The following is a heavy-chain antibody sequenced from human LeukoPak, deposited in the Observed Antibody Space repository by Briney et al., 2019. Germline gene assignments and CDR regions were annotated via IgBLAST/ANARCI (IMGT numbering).Heavy chain of an antibody. D-gene: IGHD6-19*01. CDR1: GFTFSSYG. J-gene: IGHJ4*02. V-gene: IGHV3-23*01. Sequence: GGSLRLSCAASGFTFSSYGITWVRQAPGKGLEWVSTISATGGSTYYADSVRGRFTISRDNSKDTLYLQMNSLRAEDTAVYYCAKGGYSSGWRNYFDYWGQGTLVTVSS. CDR2: ISATGGST. CDR3: AKGGYSSGWRNYFDY.